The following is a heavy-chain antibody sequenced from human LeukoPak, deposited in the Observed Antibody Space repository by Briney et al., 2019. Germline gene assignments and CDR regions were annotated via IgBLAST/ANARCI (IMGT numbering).Heavy chain of an antibody. Sequence: ASVKVSCKASGYTFTSYDINWVRQATGQGLEWMGWMNPNSGNTGYAQKFQGRVTMTRNTSISTAYMELSSLRSEDTAVYYCARAGGYCSGGSCYPRQFDYWGQGTLVTVSS. V-gene: IGHV1-8*01. J-gene: IGHJ4*02. CDR1: GYTFTSYD. D-gene: IGHD2-15*01. CDR2: MNPNSGNT. CDR3: ARAGGYCSGGSCYPRQFDY.